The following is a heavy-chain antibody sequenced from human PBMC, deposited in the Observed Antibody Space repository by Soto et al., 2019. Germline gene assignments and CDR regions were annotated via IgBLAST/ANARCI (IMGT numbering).Heavy chain of an antibody. Sequence: VGSLRLSCAASVFTFSSYVMSWVRHSPGKGLEWVSAISGSGGSTYYADSAKGRFTISRDNSKNTLYLQMNSLRAEDTAVYYCAKTTTVVNNWFEPWGQGTLVAVSS. CDR1: VFTFSSYV. CDR3: AKTTTVVNNWFEP. V-gene: IGHV3-23*01. J-gene: IGHJ5*02. D-gene: IGHD4-17*01. CDR2: ISGSGGST.